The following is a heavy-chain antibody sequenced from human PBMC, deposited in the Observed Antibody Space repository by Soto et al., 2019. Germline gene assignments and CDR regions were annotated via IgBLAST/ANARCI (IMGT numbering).Heavy chain of an antibody. J-gene: IGHJ3*02. CDR3: AREPGYCSSTSCYTGDAFDI. V-gene: IGHV4-61*01. CDR2: IYYSGST. D-gene: IGHD2-2*02. CDR1: GGSVSSGSYY. Sequence: SLTCTVSGGSVSSGSYYWSWIRQPPGKGLEWIGYIYYSGSTNYNPSLKSRVTISVGTSKNQFSLKLSSVTAADTAVYYCAREPGYCSSTSCYTGDAFDIWGQGTMVTVSS.